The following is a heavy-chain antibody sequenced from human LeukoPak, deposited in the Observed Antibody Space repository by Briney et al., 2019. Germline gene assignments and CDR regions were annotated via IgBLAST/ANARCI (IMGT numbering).Heavy chain of an antibody. CDR2: IYYSGST. D-gene: IGHD1-26*01. CDR3: ARARLGSYYDFDY. CDR1: GDSITSGAYY. Sequence: PSQTLSLTCAVSGDSITSGAYYWNWIRQHPGKGLEWIGYIYYSGSTFYNPSLKSRVTISVDTSKNQFSLKLSSVTAADTAVYYCARARLGSYYDFDYWGQGTLVTVSS. J-gene: IGHJ4*02. V-gene: IGHV4-31*11.